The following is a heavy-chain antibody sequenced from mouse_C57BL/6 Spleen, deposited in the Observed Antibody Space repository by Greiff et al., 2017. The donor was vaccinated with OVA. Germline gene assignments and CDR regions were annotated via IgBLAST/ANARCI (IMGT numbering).Heavy chain of an antibody. CDR3: TRRTAYGSLDY. Sequence: QVQLQQSGAELVRPGASVTLSCKASGYTFTDYEMHWVKQTPVHGLEWIGAIDPETGGTAYNQKFKGKAILTADKSSSTAYMELRSLTSEDSAVYYCTRRTAYGSLDYWGKGTTLTVSS. CDR2: IDPETGGT. D-gene: IGHD1-1*01. J-gene: IGHJ2*01. V-gene: IGHV1-15*01. CDR1: GYTFTDYE.